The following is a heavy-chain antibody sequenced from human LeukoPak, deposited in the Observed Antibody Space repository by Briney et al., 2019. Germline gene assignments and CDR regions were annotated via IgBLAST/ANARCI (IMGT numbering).Heavy chain of an antibody. J-gene: IGHJ4*02. Sequence: PGGSLRLSCAASGIPFTTSDMHWVRQAPGKGLEWVAFIRNDGSNTYYADSVKGRFTISRDNSKNTLFLQMNSLRAEDTAVYYCAKGGEVSSWYKRLKLYFDYWGREPWSPSLQ. CDR2: IRNDGSNT. V-gene: IGHV3-30*02. CDR3: AKGGEVSSWYKRLKLYFDY. CDR1: GIPFTTSD. D-gene: IGHD6-13*01.